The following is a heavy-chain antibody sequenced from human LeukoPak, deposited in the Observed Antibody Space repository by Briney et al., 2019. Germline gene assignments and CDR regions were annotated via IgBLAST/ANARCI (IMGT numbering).Heavy chain of an antibody. Sequence: PGGSLRLSCAASGFTFSSYSMNWVRQAPGKGLEWVSSISSSSSYIYYADSVKGRFTISRDNAKNSLYLQMNSLRAADTAVYFCAKEQDDRLLLSHFDYWGQGILVTVSS. CDR1: GFTFSSYS. J-gene: IGHJ4*02. CDR2: ISSSSSYI. CDR3: AKEQDDRLLLSHFDY. V-gene: IGHV3-21*04. D-gene: IGHD2-2*01.